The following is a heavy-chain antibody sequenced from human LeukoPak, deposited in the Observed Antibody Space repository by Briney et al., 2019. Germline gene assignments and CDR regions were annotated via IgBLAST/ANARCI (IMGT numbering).Heavy chain of an antibody. D-gene: IGHD6-13*01. CDR2: TYYRSKWYN. V-gene: IGHV6-1*01. CDR1: GDSVSSNSAA. J-gene: IGHJ1*01. Sequence: SQTLSLTCVISGDSVSSNSAAWNWIRQSPSRGLEWLGRTYYRSKWYNDYAVSVKSRININPDTSKNQFPLQLNYVTPEDTAVYYCARESSSWYGYFHHWGQGTLVTVSS. CDR3: ARESSSWYGYFHH.